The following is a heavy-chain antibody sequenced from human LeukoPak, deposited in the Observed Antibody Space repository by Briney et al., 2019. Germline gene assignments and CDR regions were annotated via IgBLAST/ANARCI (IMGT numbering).Heavy chain of an antibody. Sequence: GGSLRLSCAASGFTFSSYAISWVRQAPGKGLEWVSAISGSGGSTYYADSVKGRFTISRDNSKNTLYLQMNSLRAEDTAVYYCAKPTTVVRLLDAFDIWGQGTMVTVSS. CDR2: ISGSGGST. CDR3: AKPTTVVRLLDAFDI. D-gene: IGHD4-23*01. V-gene: IGHV3-23*01. CDR1: GFTFSSYA. J-gene: IGHJ3*02.